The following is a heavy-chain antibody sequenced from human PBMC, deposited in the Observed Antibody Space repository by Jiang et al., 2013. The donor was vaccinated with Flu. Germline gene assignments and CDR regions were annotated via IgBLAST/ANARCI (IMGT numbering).Heavy chain of an antibody. D-gene: IGHD3-3*01. J-gene: IGHJ3*02. V-gene: IGHV4-59*08. CDR1: GGSISSYY. Sequence: LLKPSETLSLTCTVSGGSISSYYWSWIRQPPGKGLEWIGYIYYSGSTNYNPSLKSRVTISVDTSKNQFSLKLSSVTAADTAVYYCAGNYDFWSGFDDAFDIWGQGTMVTVSS. CDR2: IYYSGST. CDR3: AGNYDFWSGFDDAFDI.